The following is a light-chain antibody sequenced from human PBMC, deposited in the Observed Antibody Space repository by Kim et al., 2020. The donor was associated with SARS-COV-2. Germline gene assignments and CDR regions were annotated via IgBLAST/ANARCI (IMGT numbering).Light chain of an antibody. Sequence: NYVGWYQQRPGQSPVLVIYQDNKWPSGIPGRFSGSNSGNTATLTISGTQALDEAVYYCQAWDRRTSTWVFGGGTQLTVL. V-gene: IGLV3-1*01. CDR2: QDN. J-gene: IGLJ3*02. CDR3: QAWDRRTSTWV. CDR1: NY.